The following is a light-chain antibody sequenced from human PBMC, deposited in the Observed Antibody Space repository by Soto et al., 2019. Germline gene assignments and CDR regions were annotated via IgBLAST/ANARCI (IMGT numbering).Light chain of an antibody. CDR3: PQYSSLPHT. J-gene: IGKJ2*01. CDR1: QRVSNSF. V-gene: IGKV3-20*01. CDR2: GVS. Sequence: ESVLTQSPGTLSLSPGERATLSCRASQRVSNSFFAWYQQKPGQAPRLLIYGVSSRATGIPDRFSGSGSGTDFTLTISRLEPEDFVVYFCPQYSSLPHTFGQGTKLEVK.